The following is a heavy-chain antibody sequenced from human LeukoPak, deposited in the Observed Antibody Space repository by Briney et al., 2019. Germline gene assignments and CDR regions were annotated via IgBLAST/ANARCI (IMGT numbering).Heavy chain of an antibody. CDR2: IIPIFGTA. J-gene: IGHJ5*02. CDR3: ARDRAAAGTRWFDP. V-gene: IGHV1-69*05. Sequence: SVKVSCKASGGTFSSYAISWVRQAPGQGLEWMGGIIPIFGTANYAQKFQGRVTITTDESTSTAYMELSSLRSEDTAVYYCARDRAAAGTRWFDPWGQGTLVTVSS. D-gene: IGHD6-13*01. CDR1: GGTFSSYA.